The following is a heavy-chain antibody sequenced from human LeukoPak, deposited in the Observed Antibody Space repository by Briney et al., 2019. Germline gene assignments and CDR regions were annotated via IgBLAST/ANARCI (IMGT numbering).Heavy chain of an antibody. J-gene: IGHJ4*02. CDR2: INPSGGST. CDR1: GYTFTSYY. Sequence: ASVKVSCKASGYTFTSYYMHWVRQAPGQGLEWMGIINPSGGSTSCAQKFQGRVTMTRDTSTSTVYMELSSLRSEDTAVYYCARGGFDFWLLDGYYFDYWGQGTLVTVSS. D-gene: IGHD3-9*01. V-gene: IGHV1-46*01. CDR3: ARGGFDFWLLDGYYFDY.